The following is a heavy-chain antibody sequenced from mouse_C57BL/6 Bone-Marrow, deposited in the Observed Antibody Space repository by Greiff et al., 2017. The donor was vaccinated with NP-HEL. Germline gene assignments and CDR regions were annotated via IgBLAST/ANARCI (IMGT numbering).Heavy chain of an antibody. Sequence: QVQLQQPGAELVKPGASVKVSCKASGYTFTSYWMHWVKQRPGQGLEWIGRVHPSDSDTNSNQKFKGKATLTVDKSSSPAYMHLSSLTSEDSAVYYCAIGGRRGYFDVWGTRTTVTGSS. CDR2: VHPSDSDT. CDR3: AIGGRRGYFDV. J-gene: IGHJ1*03. V-gene: IGHV1-74*01. D-gene: IGHD2-12*01. CDR1: GYTFTSYW.